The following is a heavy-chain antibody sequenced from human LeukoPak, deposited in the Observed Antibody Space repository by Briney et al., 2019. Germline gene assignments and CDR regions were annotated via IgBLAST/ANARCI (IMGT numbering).Heavy chain of an antibody. CDR2: ISGSGGST. V-gene: IGHV3-23*01. Sequence: GGSLRLSCTVSGFTFSTYAMSWARRAPGKGLAWVSTISGSGGSTYYTDSVTGRFTISRDNSKNTLYLQMNSLRVEDTAVYYCARGRSAGTSALSYWGQGTLVTVSS. CDR1: GFTFSTYA. CDR3: ARGRSAGTSALSY. D-gene: IGHD1-7*01. J-gene: IGHJ4*02.